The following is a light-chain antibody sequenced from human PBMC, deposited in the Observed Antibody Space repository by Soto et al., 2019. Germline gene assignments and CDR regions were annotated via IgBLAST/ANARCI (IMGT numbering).Light chain of an antibody. CDR3: AAWDDSLSGVV. J-gene: IGLJ2*01. CDR1: TSNIGSNP. Sequence: QSVLTQPPSASATPGQRVTISCSGSTSNIGSNPVYWYKQFPGTAPKLLIYRNNQRPSGVPDRFSGSKSGTSASLAISGLRSDDEADYYCAAWDDSLSGVVFGGGTQLTVL. V-gene: IGLV1-47*01. CDR2: RNN.